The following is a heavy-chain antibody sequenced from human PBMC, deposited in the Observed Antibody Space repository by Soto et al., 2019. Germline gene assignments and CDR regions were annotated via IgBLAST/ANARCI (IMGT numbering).Heavy chain of an antibody. CDR3: TRGGDPYQPGH. J-gene: IGHJ4*02. CDR1: GGSFSGYY. D-gene: IGHD2-2*01. Sequence: PSESLSLTCAVYGGSFSGYYWSWIRQPPGKGLEWIGEINHSGSTNYNPSLKGRVTMSVDTSKNQFSLKLTSVNTADTAIYYCTRGGDPYQPGHWGQGTLVTVSS. V-gene: IGHV4-34*01. CDR2: INHSGST.